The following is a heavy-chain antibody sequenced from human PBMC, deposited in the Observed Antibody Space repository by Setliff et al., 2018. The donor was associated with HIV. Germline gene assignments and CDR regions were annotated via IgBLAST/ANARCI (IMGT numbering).Heavy chain of an antibody. J-gene: IGHJ5*02. CDR1: GYSVNSDYN. V-gene: IGHV4-38-2*01. CDR2: IYHSGST. D-gene: IGHD4-17*01. Sequence: SETLSLTCGVSGYSVNSDYNWGWIRQPPGKGLESPGRGLEWIGHIYHSGSTYYNPSLRSRITMSIDTSKNHFSLKLTSVTAADTAVYYCARVWLHFGDDIPRFDPWGQGILVTVSS. CDR3: ARVWLHFGDDIPRFDP.